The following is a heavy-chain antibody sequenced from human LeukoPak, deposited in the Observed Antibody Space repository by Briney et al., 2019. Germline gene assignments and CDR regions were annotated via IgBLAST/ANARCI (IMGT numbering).Heavy chain of an antibody. CDR3: AKDTERYCSGGSCSLDY. V-gene: IGHV3-30*04. CDR2: ISYDGSNK. CDR1: GFTFNNYA. Sequence: GGSLRLSCAGSGFTFNNYAMHWVRQAPGKGLEWVAVISYDGSNKDYADSVRGRFTISRDNSKNTLYLQMNSLRAEDTAVYYCAKDTERYCSGGSCSLDYWGQGTLVTGSS. D-gene: IGHD2-15*01. J-gene: IGHJ4*02.